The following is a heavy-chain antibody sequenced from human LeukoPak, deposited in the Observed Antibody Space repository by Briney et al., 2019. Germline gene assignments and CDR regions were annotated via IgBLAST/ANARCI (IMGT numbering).Heavy chain of an antibody. D-gene: IGHD3-10*01. CDR2: ISAYNGNT. V-gene: IGHV1-18*01. CDR3: ARVPGATYYYGSGSPHLDY. J-gene: IGHJ4*02. Sequence: ASVKVSCKASGYTLTSYGISWVRQAPGQGLEWMGWISAYNGNTNYAQKLQGRVTMTTDTSTSTAYMELRSLRSDDTVVYYCARVPGATYYYGSGSPHLDYWGQGTLVTVSS. CDR1: GYTLTSYG.